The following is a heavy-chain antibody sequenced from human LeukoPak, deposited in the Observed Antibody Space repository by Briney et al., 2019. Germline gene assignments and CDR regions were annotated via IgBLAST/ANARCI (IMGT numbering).Heavy chain of an antibody. CDR3: ARLAYSSGWRHFDY. CDR2: IYYSGST. CDR1: GGSISSSSYY. Sequence: SETLSLTCTVSGGSISSSSYYWGWIRQPPGKGLEWIGSIYYSGSTYYNPSLKSRVTISVDTSKNQFSLKLSSVTAADTAVYYCARLAYSSGWRHFDYWGQGTLATVSS. V-gene: IGHV4-39*01. D-gene: IGHD6-19*01. J-gene: IGHJ4*02.